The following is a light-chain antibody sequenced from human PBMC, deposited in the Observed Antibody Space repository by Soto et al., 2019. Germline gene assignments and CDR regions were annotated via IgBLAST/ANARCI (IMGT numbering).Light chain of an antibody. CDR1: QSISSY. CDR3: QQSYSTPLT. Sequence: LSASVGDRVTITCRASQSISSYLNWYQQKPGKAPKLLIYAASSLQSGVPSRFSGSGSGTDFTLTISSLQPEDFATYYCQQSYSTPLTFGGGTKVDIK. J-gene: IGKJ4*01. V-gene: IGKV1-39*01. CDR2: AAS.